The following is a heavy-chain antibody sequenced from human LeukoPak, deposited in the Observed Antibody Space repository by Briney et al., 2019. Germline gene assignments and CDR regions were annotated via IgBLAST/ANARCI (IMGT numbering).Heavy chain of an antibody. D-gene: IGHD3-22*01. Sequence: PGGSLRLSCAPSGFTFSSYSINWVRQAPGGGPGWVSSISSISSNIYYADSVKGRFPISRDNAKNSLCLQMNSLRAEDTAVYYCASSRYYDSSMDYWGQGTLVTVSS. V-gene: IGHV3-21*01. CDR1: GFTFSSYS. CDR3: ASSRYYDSSMDY. CDR2: ISSISSNI. J-gene: IGHJ4*02.